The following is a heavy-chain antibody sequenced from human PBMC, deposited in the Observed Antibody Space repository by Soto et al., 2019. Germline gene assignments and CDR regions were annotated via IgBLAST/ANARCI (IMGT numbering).Heavy chain of an antibody. J-gene: IGHJ4*02. V-gene: IGHV4-30-4*01. D-gene: IGHD3-10*01. Sequence: QVQLQESGPGLVKPSQTLSLTCTVSGGSISSGDYYWSWIRQPPGKGLEWIGYIYYSGSTYYNPSLKRRVTISVDTSKNQFSLKLSSVTAADTAVYYCARAKVWFGEFIRGVYFDYWGQGTLVTVSS. CDR2: IYYSGST. CDR1: GGSISSGDYY. CDR3: ARAKVWFGEFIRGVYFDY.